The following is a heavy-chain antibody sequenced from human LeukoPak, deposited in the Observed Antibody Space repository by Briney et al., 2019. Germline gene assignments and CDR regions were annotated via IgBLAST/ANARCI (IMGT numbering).Heavy chain of an antibody. V-gene: IGHV1-2*02. CDR3: ARGRIQLWLSSSY. CDR1: GYTFTGYY. Sequence: ASVKVSCKASGYTFTGYYMHWVRHATGQGPEWMGWINPNSGGTTYAQKFQGRVTMTRETSTSTAYMELSRLRSDDTAVYYCARGRIQLWLSSSYWGQGTLVTVSS. CDR2: INPNSGGT. J-gene: IGHJ4*02. D-gene: IGHD5-18*01.